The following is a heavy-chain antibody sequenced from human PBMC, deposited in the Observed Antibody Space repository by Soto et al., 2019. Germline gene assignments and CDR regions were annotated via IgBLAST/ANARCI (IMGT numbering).Heavy chain of an antibody. Sequence: ASVKVSCKASGYTFFTYDISWVRQAPGQGLEWMGWISTYSGDTKYAQKFQGRVTMTTDASTTTAYLELRSLRSDDTAVYYCARHHGPTTSENWFDPWGQGTLVTVSS. V-gene: IGHV1-18*01. J-gene: IGHJ5*02. CDR1: GYTFFTYD. CDR3: ARHHGPTTSENWFDP. D-gene: IGHD5-12*01. CDR2: ISTYSGDT.